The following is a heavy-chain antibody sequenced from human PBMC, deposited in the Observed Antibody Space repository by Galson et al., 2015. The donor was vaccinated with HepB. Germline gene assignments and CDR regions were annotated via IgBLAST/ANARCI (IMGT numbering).Heavy chain of an antibody. CDR3: VGDYSNNGYFDP. D-gene: IGHD5-24*01. CDR1: GGSISSGGYS. Sequence: LSLTCAVSGGSISSGGYSWSWIRQPPGKGLEWIGYIYHSGSTYYNPSPKSRVTISVDMPNNQFSLKLSSVTAADTAVYYCVGDYSNNGYFDPWGQGTLVTVSS. V-gene: IGHV4-30-2*02. CDR2: IYHSGST. J-gene: IGHJ5*02.